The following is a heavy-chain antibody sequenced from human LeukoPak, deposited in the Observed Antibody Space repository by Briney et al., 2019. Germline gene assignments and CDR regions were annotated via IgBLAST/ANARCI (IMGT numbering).Heavy chain of an antibody. J-gene: IGHJ3*02. CDR2: ISPGSDFT. Sequence: GGSLRLSCAASGFFFGDFGMNWVRQSPGKGLEWVSSISPGSDFTYYADSMKGRFTISRDNAKSSLYLQMNSLRADDTAVYYCARAVVVPAAWAFDIWGQGAMVTVSS. V-gene: IGHV3-21*06. D-gene: IGHD2-2*01. CDR3: ARAVVVPAAWAFDI. CDR1: GFFFGDFG.